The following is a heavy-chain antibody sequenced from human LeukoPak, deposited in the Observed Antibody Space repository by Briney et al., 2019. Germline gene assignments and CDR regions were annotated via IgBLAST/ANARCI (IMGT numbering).Heavy chain of an antibody. CDR3: ARGRIAVAGTFGAY. CDR2: ISTSSSTI. J-gene: IGHJ4*02. Sequence: PGGSLRLSCAASGFTFNDYAMHWVRQAPGKGLEWVSHISTSSSTIYYADSVKGRFTISRDNAKNSLYLQVNSLRDEDTAIYYCARGRIAVAGTFGAYWGQGTLVTVSS. D-gene: IGHD6-19*01. CDR1: GFTFNDYA. V-gene: IGHV3-48*02.